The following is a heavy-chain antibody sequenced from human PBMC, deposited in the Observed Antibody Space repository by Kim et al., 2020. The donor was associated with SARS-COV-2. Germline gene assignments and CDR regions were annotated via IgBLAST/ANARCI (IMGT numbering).Heavy chain of an antibody. Sequence: GGSLRLSCAASGFTFSSYWMSWVRQAPGKGLEWVANIKQDGSEKYYVDSVKGRFTIYRDNAKNSLYLQMNSLRAEDTAVYYCARDQWQQLDYYYYYGMDVWGQGTTVTVSS. CDR1: GFTFSSYW. J-gene: IGHJ6*02. CDR3: ARDQWQQLDYYYYYGMDV. D-gene: IGHD6-13*01. V-gene: IGHV3-7*03. CDR2: IKQDGSEK.